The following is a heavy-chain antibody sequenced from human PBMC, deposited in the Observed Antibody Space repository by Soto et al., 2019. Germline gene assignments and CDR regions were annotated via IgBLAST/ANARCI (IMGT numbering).Heavy chain of an antibody. CDR1: GYTFTSYD. CDR3: AGGRKEQWQVRSGVFAY. CDR2: RNPNSGNT. J-gene: IGHJ4*02. D-gene: IGHD6-19*01. V-gene: IGHV1-8*01. Sequence: ASVKASCKASGYTFTSYDINWVRQATAQGLEWMGWRNPNSGNTGYAQKFQGRVTMTRNTTISTAYMELSSLRSEDTAVYYCAGGRKEQWQVRSGVFAYWGQGTLVTVSS.